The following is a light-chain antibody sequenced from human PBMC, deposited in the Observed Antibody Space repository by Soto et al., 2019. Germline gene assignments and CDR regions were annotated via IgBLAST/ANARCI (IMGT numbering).Light chain of an antibody. Sequence: QSVLTQPPSVSGSPGQSVTISCTGTSSDIGIYDRVSWYQQTPGTAPKLMIYEVTNRPSGVPDRFSGSKSGTTASLTISGLQAEDEAGYYCSSYTSSNTVLFGGGTKVTV. CDR3: SSYTSSNTVL. J-gene: IGLJ2*01. V-gene: IGLV2-18*02. CDR2: EVT. CDR1: SSDIGIYDR.